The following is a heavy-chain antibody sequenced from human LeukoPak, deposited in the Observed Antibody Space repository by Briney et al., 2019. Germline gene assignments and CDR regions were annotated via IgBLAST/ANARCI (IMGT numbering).Heavy chain of an antibody. V-gene: IGHV4-31*03. J-gene: IGHJ4*02. CDR3: ARGPPSLDY. CDR1: VGSLSSGGYY. Sequence: TSDILSLSRTASVGSLSSGGYYCSWCHQHPRNNLEWIGYIYYSGSTYYNPSLKSRVTISVDTSKNQFSLKLSSVTAADTAVYYCARGPPSLDYWGQGTLVTVSS. CDR2: IYYSGST.